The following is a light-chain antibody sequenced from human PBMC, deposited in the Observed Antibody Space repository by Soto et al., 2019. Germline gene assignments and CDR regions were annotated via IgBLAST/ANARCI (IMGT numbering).Light chain of an antibody. CDR2: GAS. J-gene: IGKJ2*01. V-gene: IGKV3-15*01. CDR3: QQYLNWPPYT. CDR1: QSVSSN. Sequence: EIVMTQSPATLSVSPGERATLSCRASQSVSSNLAWYQQKPGQAPRLLIYGASTRTTGIPARFSGSGSGTEFTLTISSRQSEDFAVYYCQQYLNWPPYTFGQGTKLEIK.